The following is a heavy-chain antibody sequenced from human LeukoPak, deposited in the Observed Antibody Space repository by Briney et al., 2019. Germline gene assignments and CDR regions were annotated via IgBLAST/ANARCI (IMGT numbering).Heavy chain of an antibody. CDR2: LSSSSSYI. CDR3: AREDSSGWYDYY. D-gene: IGHD6-19*01. Sequence: PGGSLRLSCAASGFTFSSYSMNWVRQAPGKGLEWVSSLSSSSSYIYYAGSVKGRFTISRDNAKNSLYLQMNSLRAEDTAVYYCAREDSSGWYDYYWGQGTLVTVSS. CDR1: GFTFSSYS. J-gene: IGHJ4*02. V-gene: IGHV3-21*01.